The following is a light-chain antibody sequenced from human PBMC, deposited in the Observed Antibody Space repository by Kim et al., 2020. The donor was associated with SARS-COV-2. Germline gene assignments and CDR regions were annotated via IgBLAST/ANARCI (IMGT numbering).Light chain of an antibody. J-gene: IGLJ3*02. V-gene: IGLV9-49*01. CDR3: GADHGSGSNFVWV. Sequence: GTLSSGYSSCKVDGYQRRPGKGPRFVMRVGTGGIVGSKGDGIPDRFSGLGSGLNRNLAIKNIQEEDEGDYHCGADHGSGSNFVWVFGGGTKLTVL. CDR2: VGTGGIVG. CDR1: SGYSSCK.